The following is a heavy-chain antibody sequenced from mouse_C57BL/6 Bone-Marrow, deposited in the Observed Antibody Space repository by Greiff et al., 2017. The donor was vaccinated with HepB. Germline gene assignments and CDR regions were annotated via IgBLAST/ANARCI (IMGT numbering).Heavy chain of an antibody. Sequence: VKLQQSGAELARPGASVKLSCKASGYTFTSYGISWVKQRTGQGLEWIGEIYPRSGNTYYNEKFKGKATLTADKSSSTAYMELRSLTSEDSAVYFCASPDGYYDWYFDVWGTGTTVTVSS. CDR2: IYPRSGNT. V-gene: IGHV1-81*01. J-gene: IGHJ1*03. CDR3: ASPDGYYDWYFDV. D-gene: IGHD2-3*01. CDR1: GYTFTSYG.